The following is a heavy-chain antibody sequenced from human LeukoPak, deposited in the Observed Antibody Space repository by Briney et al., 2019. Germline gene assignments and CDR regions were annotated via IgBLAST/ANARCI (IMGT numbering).Heavy chain of an antibody. J-gene: IGHJ4*02. V-gene: IGHV4-59*08. D-gene: IGHD5-12*01. CDR1: GGSISSFH. Sequence: PSETLSLTCTVSGGSISSFHWSWIRQPPGKGLEHIGNIYDSGSTYYNPSLKSRVTISVDTSKNQFSLKLSSVTAADTAVYYCATLEDIVATMGYWGQGTLVTVSS. CDR2: IYDSGST. CDR3: ATLEDIVATMGY.